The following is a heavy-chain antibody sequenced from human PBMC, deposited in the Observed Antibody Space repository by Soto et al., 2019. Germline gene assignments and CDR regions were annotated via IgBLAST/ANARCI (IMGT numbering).Heavy chain of an antibody. J-gene: IGHJ4*02. CDR1: GFTFSSYG. CDR2: ISYYGRNK. V-gene: IGHV3-30*18. CDR3: AKDQNSDYCGGDCYQSQPFDY. Sequence: QVQLVESGGGVVQPGRSLRLSCAASGFTFSSYGMHWVRQAPGKGVGWVAVISYYGRNKYYADSVKGRFTICRDNSKNTLYLQMNSLRAEDTAVYYCAKDQNSDYCGGDCYQSQPFDYWGQGTLVTVSS. D-gene: IGHD2-21*02.